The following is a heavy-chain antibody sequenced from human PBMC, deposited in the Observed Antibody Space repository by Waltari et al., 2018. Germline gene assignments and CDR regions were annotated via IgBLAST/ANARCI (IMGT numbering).Heavy chain of an antibody. D-gene: IGHD2-15*01. V-gene: IGHV1-3*01. Sequence: QVQLVQSGAEVKKPGASVKVSCKASGYTFSSYAMHWVRQAPGQRLEWMGWINAGNGNTKYSQNFQGRVTITRDTSASTAFMELSSLRSEDTAVYYCTRGGGRVAATPSLYYGMDVWGQGTTVTVSS. CDR1: GYTFSSYA. CDR2: INAGNGNT. CDR3: TRGGGRVAATPSLYYGMDV. J-gene: IGHJ6*02.